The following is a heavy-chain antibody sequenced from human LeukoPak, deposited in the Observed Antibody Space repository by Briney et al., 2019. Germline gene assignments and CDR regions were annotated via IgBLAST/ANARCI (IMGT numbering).Heavy chain of an antibody. CDR2: TYDSGSS. CDR1: GGSMRNYY. V-gene: IGHV4-59*01. J-gene: IGHJ4*02. CDR3: ARGWASSWYYFDF. Sequence: SETLSLTCAVSGGSMRNYYWSWIRQPPGKGLEWIGYTYDSGSSSYNPSLRSRVSISIDTSKNQFSLNLSSVTAADTAVYYCARGWASSWYYFDFWGQGTLVTVSS. D-gene: IGHD2-2*01.